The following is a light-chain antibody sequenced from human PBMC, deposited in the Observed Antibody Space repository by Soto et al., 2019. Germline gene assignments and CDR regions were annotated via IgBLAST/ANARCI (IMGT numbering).Light chain of an antibody. J-gene: IGKJ2*01. Sequence: ETVLTQSPATLSVSPGARVTLSCRASQSVISHLAWYQQKPGQAPRLLIYATSTRATGIPARFSASGSGTDFSLTISRLEPEDFAVYYCQQYGSSPHTFGQGTKVDI. V-gene: IGKV3-20*01. CDR3: QQYGSSPHT. CDR2: ATS. CDR1: QSVISH.